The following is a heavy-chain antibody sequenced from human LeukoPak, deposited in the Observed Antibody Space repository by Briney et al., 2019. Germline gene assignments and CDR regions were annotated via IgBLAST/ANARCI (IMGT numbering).Heavy chain of an antibody. J-gene: IGHJ6*02. D-gene: IGHD3-10*01. CDR2: MKPNSGNT. V-gene: IGHV1-8*02. CDR3: ARGWGRQVRRVIKSYYYYYGMDV. CDR1: GYTFTNYG. Sequence: GASMKVSCKTSGYTFTNYGINWVRQATGQGLEWMGWMKPNSGNTGYAQKFQGRVTMTRNTSISTAYMELSSLRSEDTAVYYCARGWGRQVRRVIKSYYYYYGMDVWGQGTTVTVSS.